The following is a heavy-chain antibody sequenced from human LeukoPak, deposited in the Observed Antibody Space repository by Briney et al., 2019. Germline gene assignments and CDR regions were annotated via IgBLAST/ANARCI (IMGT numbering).Heavy chain of an antibody. J-gene: IGHJ5*02. CDR1: GGSISSYY. Sequence: SGTVSLTCTVSGGSISSYYWSWIRQPPGKGLEWIGYIYYSGSTNYNPSLKSRVTISVDTSKNQFSLKLSSVTAADTAVYYCARGGSTGTNLKGVDPWGQGTLVTVSS. V-gene: IGHV4-59*01. CDR2: IYYSGST. CDR3: ARGGSTGTNLKGVDP. D-gene: IGHD1-1*01.